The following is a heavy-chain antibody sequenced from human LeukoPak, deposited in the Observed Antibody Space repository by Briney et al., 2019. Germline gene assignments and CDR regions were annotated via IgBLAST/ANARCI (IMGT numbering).Heavy chain of an antibody. J-gene: IGHJ4*02. CDR3: ARAWRGCIGGRCPYYFGY. V-gene: IGHV3-13*01. CDR1: GFTFSNYD. D-gene: IGHD2-15*01. CDR2: IDTAGDT. Sequence: QPGGSLRLSCAASGFTFSNYDMHWVRQPTGKGLEWVSAIDTAGDTYYPDSVRGRFTFSRENAKNSLSLQMNSLRAEDTAVYYCARAWRGCIGGRCPYYFGYWGQGTLVTVSS.